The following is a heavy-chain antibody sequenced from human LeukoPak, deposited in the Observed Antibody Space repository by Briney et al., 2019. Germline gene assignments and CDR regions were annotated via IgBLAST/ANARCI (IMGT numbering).Heavy chain of an antibody. Sequence: SETLSLTCTVSGGSISNYYWSWIRQPPGKGLEWIGYIYHSGATNYNPSLRSRVTMSVDTSNNQFSLNLSSVTAADTAIYYCARKSPTSGSYGWYFDYWGQGALVTVSS. D-gene: IGHD1-26*01. J-gene: IGHJ4*02. CDR1: GGSISNYY. CDR3: ARKSPTSGSYGWYFDY. V-gene: IGHV4-59*01. CDR2: IYHSGAT.